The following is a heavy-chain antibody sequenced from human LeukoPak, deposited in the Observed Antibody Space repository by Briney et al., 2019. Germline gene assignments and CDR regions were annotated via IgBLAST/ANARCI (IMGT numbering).Heavy chain of an antibody. CDR1: GFTFSSYA. J-gene: IGHJ4*02. D-gene: IGHD3-9*01. Sequence: GRSLRLSCAASGFTFSSYAMHWVRQAPGKGLEWVAVISYDGSNKYYADSVKGRFTISRDNSKNTLYLQMNSLRAEDTAVYYCARDDGGHYDILTGYPELDYWGQGTLVTVSS. CDR2: ISYDGSNK. V-gene: IGHV3-30-3*01. CDR3: ARDDGGHYDILTGYPELDY.